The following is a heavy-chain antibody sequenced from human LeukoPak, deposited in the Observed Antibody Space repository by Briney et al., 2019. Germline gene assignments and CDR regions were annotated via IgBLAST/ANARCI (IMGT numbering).Heavy chain of an antibody. J-gene: IGHJ3*02. CDR3: ARGLGGPYDYVWGSYRWGRAFDI. Sequence: SETLSLTCAVYGGSFSGYYWSRIRQPPGKGLEWIGEINHSGSTNYNPSLKSRVTISVDTSKNQFSLKLSSVTAADTAVYYCARGLGGPYDYVWGSYRWGRAFDIWGQGTMVTVSS. CDR1: GGSFSGYY. V-gene: IGHV4-34*01. CDR2: INHSGST. D-gene: IGHD3-16*02.